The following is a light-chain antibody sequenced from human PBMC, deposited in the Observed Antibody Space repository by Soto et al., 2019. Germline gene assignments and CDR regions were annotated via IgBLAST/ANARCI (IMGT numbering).Light chain of an antibody. CDR1: QSISSS. V-gene: IGKV3-15*01. CDR3: QQYDYWPRT. Sequence: EVVMTQSPATVSVSPGESATLSCRASQSISSSKLAWYQQNPGQAPRLLLYGASNRATGIPARFSGSGSGTEFTLTISSLQSEDFAVYYCQQYDYWPRTFGQGTKVEIK. J-gene: IGKJ1*01. CDR2: GAS.